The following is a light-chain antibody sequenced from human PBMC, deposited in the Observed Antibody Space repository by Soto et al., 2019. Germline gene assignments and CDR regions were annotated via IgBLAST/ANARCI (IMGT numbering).Light chain of an antibody. V-gene: IGLV1-47*01. Sequence: HSVLTQPPSLSGTPGQTVTISCFGSRSNIGSSIVHWYQQLPGAAPKHLIYMNNQRPSGIPDRFSGSKSGTSASLVISGLRSEDEADYYCVAWDDNLSARVFGGGTKLSVL. CDR3: VAWDDNLSARV. CDR1: RSNIGSSI. CDR2: MNN. J-gene: IGLJ3*02.